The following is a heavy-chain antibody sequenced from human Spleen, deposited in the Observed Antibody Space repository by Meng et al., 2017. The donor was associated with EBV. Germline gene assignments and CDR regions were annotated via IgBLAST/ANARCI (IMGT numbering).Heavy chain of an antibody. V-gene: IGHV4-39*01. Sequence: PLRESGPGQCQPSEPLSLPCTGSGDSSISFYFWGWIRQPPGRGLEWIGSVHYTGSTYYSPSLKSRVTVSVDTSKNQFSLRLTSVTAADTAVYYCARPFPSWQSPRLDPFGAWGQGTLVTVSS. J-gene: IGHJ5*02. CDR2: VHYTGST. CDR3: ARPFPSWQSPRLDPFGA. D-gene: IGHD6-19*01. CDR1: GDSSISFYF.